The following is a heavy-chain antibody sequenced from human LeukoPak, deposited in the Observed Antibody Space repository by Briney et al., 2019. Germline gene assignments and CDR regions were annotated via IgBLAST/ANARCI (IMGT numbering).Heavy chain of an antibody. CDR3: ARHPTTVTPGRFDY. CDR1: GFTVSSNY. V-gene: IGHV3-53*01. CDR2: IYSGGTT. D-gene: IGHD4-11*01. Sequence: HPGGSLRLSCAAPGFTVSSNYMSWVRRAPGKGLEWVSIIYSGGTTYYADSVKGRFTISRDNSKNTVYLQMNSLRGEDTAVYYCARHPTTVTPGRFDYWGQGTLVTVSS. J-gene: IGHJ4*02.